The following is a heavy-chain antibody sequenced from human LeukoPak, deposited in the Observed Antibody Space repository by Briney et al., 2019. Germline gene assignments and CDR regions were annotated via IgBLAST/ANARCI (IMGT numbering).Heavy chain of an antibody. CDR1: GFTFSSYS. Sequence: PGGSLRLSCAASGFTFSSYSMNWVRQAPGKGLEWVSSVSSSSSYIYYADSVKGRFTIPRDNAKNSLYLQTNSLRAEDTAVYYCAKGSPYSGSYWGSAFDIWGQGTMVTVSP. D-gene: IGHD1-26*01. CDR3: AKGSPYSGSYWGSAFDI. CDR2: VSSSSSYI. V-gene: IGHV3-21*04. J-gene: IGHJ3*02.